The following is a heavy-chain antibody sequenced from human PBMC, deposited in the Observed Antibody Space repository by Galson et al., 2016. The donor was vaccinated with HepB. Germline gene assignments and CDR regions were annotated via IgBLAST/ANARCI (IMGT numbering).Heavy chain of an antibody. Sequence: SVKVSCKASGYTFTSYYMHWVRQAPGQGLEWMGIINPSGGSTSYAQKFQGRVTMTRDTSTSTVYMELSSLRSEDTAVYYCARDRWYFYGSGGGYGMDVGGQGSTVTVSS. J-gene: IGHJ6*02. D-gene: IGHD3-10*01. CDR3: ARDRWYFYGSGGGYGMDV. CDR1: GYTFTSYY. V-gene: IGHV1-46*01. CDR2: INPSGGST.